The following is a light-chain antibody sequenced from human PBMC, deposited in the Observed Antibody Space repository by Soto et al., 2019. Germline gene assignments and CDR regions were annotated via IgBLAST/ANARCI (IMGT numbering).Light chain of an antibody. CDR1: QLFSSN. J-gene: IGKJ1*01. Sequence: EIVMMQSPATLSVSPGESVTLSCRASQLFSSNLAWYQHKPGQAPRLLIYGVSTRDTGVPDRFSGSGSGTDFTLTISRLESEDFAVYWCQQYDSSPRTFGQGTKVDIK. CDR3: QQYDSSPRT. V-gene: IGKV3D-15*02. CDR2: GVS.